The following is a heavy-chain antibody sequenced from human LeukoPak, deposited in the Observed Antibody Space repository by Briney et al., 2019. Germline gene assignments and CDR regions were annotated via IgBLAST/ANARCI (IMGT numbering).Heavy chain of an antibody. J-gene: IGHJ6*02. V-gene: IGHV3-9*02. Sequence: GGSLRLSCVVSGFNSEDHAMHWVRQAPGKGLEWVSGIYWSSSGTGYADSVKGRFTVSRDSAKNSLYLQMNSLRPEDTALYYCVKDMSPGGADVWGQGTTVTVSS. CDR2: IYWSSSGT. CDR1: GFNSEDHA. D-gene: IGHD3-10*01. CDR3: VKDMSPGGADV.